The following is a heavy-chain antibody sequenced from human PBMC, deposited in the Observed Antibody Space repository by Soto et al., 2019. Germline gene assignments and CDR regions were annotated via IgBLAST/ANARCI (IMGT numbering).Heavy chain of an antibody. Sequence: SGPTLVNPTQTLTLTCTFSGFSLSTSGVGVGWIRQPPGKALEWLALIYWDDDKRYSPSLKSRLTITKDTSKNQVVLTMTNMDPVDTATYYCARYCSSISCYTAGMDVWVLGTTVTVTS. J-gene: IGHJ6*02. V-gene: IGHV2-5*02. CDR1: GFSLSTSGVG. CDR3: ARYCSSISCYTAGMDV. CDR2: IYWDDDK. D-gene: IGHD2-2*02.